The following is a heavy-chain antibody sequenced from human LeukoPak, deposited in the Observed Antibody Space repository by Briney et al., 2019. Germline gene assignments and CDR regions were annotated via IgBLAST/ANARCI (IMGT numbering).Heavy chain of an antibody. D-gene: IGHD6-19*01. CDR3: ARRAVAGTVDY. Sequence: PSETLSLTCAVYGGSFSGYYWSWIRQPPGKGLEWIGSIYYSGSTYYNPSLKSRVTISVDTSKNQFSLKLSSVTAADTAVYYCARRAVAGTVDYWGQGTLVTVSS. CDR2: IYYSGST. J-gene: IGHJ4*02. V-gene: IGHV4-34*01. CDR1: GGSFSGYY.